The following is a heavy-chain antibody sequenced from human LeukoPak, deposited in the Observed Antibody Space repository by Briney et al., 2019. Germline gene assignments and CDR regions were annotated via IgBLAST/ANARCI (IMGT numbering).Heavy chain of an antibody. CDR2: INPNSGDT. D-gene: IGHD6-19*01. J-gene: IGHJ5*02. Sequence: ASVKVSCKASGYTFTSYGISWVRQAPGQGLEWMGWINPNSGDTNYAQKFQGRVTMTRDTSISTAYMELSRLRSDDTAVYHCARDHSSGWTFDPWGQGTLVTVSS. V-gene: IGHV1-2*02. CDR3: ARDHSSGWTFDP. CDR1: GYTFTSYG.